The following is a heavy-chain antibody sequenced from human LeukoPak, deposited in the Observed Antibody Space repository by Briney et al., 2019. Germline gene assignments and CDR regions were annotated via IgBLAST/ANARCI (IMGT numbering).Heavy chain of an antibody. D-gene: IGHD6-19*01. CDR1: GGSFSGYY. Sequence: SETLPLTCAVYGGSFSGYYWSWIRQPPGKGLEWIGEINHSGSTNYNPSLKSRVTISVDTSKNQFSLKLSSVTAADTAVYYCARVSSGWRGDWGQGTLVTVSS. J-gene: IGHJ4*02. V-gene: IGHV4-34*01. CDR2: INHSGST. CDR3: ARVSSGWRGD.